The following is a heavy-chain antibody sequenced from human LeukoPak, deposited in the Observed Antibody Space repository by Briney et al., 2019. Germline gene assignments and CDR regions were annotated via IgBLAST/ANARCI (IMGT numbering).Heavy chain of an antibody. Sequence: PGRSLRLSCAASGFTFDDYAMHWVRQAPGKGLEWVSGISWNSGSIGYADSVKGRFTISRDNAKNSLYLQMNGLRPEDTALYYCAKATRSSLVASFDVWGHGTMVTVSS. V-gene: IGHV3-9*01. CDR1: GFTFDDYA. CDR3: AKATRSSLVASFDV. J-gene: IGHJ3*01. CDR2: ISWNSGSI. D-gene: IGHD2-8*02.